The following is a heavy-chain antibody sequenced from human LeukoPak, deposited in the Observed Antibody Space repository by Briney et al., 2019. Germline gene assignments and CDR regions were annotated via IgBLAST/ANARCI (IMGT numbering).Heavy chain of an antibody. CDR2: INPNSGAT. Sequence: ASVKVSCKASGYTFTGYYMHWVRQAPGQGLEWMGWINPNSGATNYAQSFQGRVTMTRASSISTAYMELSRLKSDDTAVYFCARKLGYSGGYDYWGQGTLVTVSS. J-gene: IGHJ4*02. CDR1: GYTFTGYY. D-gene: IGHD6-19*01. CDR3: ARKLGYSGGYDY. V-gene: IGHV1-2*02.